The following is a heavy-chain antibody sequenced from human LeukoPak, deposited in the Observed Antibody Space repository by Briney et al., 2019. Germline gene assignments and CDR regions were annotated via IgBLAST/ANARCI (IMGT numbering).Heavy chain of an antibody. CDR2: IYHSGST. D-gene: IGHD1-26*01. CDR1: GGSMNTYY. V-gene: IGHV4-4*08. CDR3: ARESKMGAIVAGAFDI. J-gene: IGHJ3*02. Sequence: PSETLPLTCTVSGGSMNTYYWSWIRQTPGKGLECIGYIYHSGSTYYNPSLKSRVTISLDTSKNQFSLKLSSVTAADTAVYYCARESKMGAIVAGAFDIWGQGTVVTVSS.